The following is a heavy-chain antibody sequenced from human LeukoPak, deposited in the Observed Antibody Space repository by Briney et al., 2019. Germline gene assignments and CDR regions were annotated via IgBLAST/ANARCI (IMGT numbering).Heavy chain of an antibody. D-gene: IGHD3-3*01. J-gene: IGHJ6*03. CDR3: ARVVDDFWSGYYNYYYYYYYMDV. CDR2: ISSSSSYI. CDR1: GFTFSGYS. V-gene: IGHV3-21*01. Sequence: GGSLRLSCAASGFTFSGYSMNWVRQAPGKGLEWVSSISSSSSYIYYADSVKGRFTISRDNAKNSLYLQMNSLRAEDTAVYYCARVVDDFWSGYYNYYYYYYYMDVWGKGTTVTVSS.